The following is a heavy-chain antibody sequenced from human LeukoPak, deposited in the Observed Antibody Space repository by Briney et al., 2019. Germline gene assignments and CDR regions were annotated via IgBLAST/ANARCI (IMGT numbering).Heavy chain of an antibody. Sequence: PGGSLRLSCAASGFSFSAYAMSWVRQAPGKGLEWVSVISGSGASTYYADSVKGRFTISRDNSKNTLYLQTTSLRDEDTAVYYCAKDIVIIPAASYAFDIWGQGTMVIVSS. D-gene: IGHD2-2*01. V-gene: IGHV3-23*01. CDR2: ISGSGAST. J-gene: IGHJ3*02. CDR3: AKDIVIIPAASYAFDI. CDR1: GFSFSAYA.